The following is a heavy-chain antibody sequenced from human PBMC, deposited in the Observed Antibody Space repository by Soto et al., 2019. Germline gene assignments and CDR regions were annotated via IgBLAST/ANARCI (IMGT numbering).Heavy chain of an antibody. J-gene: IGHJ6*02. V-gene: IGHV1-46*01. CDR3: ARDPNYYDFWAGSYYYHGMDV. Sequence: QVPLVQSGAEVKKPGASVKVACKTSGYTFTNYFVHWVRQAPGQGLEWMGAINPGSRITNYALKFQGRVTMTRDTSTNTVYLELSSLRSEDTAVYSCARDPNYYDFWAGSYYYHGMDVWGQGTTVTVSS. D-gene: IGHD3-3*01. CDR2: INPGSRIT. CDR1: GYTFTNYF.